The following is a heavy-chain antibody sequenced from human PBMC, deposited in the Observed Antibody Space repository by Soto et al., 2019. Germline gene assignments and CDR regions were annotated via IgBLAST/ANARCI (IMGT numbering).Heavy chain of an antibody. CDR2: IYYSGST. D-gene: IGHD1-20*01. V-gene: IGHV4-30-4*01. Sequence: PSETLSLTCTVSGGSISSGDDFWTWIRQPPGKGLEWIGYIYYSGSTYYNTSLKSRLTMSVDTSKNQFSLKLSSVTAADTAVYYCARDRAKWKDYYYYGMDVWGQGTTVTVAS. CDR3: ARDRAKWKDYYYYGMDV. J-gene: IGHJ6*02. CDR1: GGSISSGDDF.